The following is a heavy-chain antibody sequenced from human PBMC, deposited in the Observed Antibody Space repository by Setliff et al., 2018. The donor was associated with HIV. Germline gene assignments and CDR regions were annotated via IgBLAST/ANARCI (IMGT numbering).Heavy chain of an antibody. D-gene: IGHD4-17*01. CDR3: ARVQMAYAAFDV. CDR2: VDYSGST. CDR1: GASISNSRHY. V-gene: IGHV4-39*07. J-gene: IGHJ3*01. Sequence: PSETLSLTCTVSGASISNSRHYWGWIRQSPGKGLEWIGNVDYSGSTYYNPSLKSRVTVFVATSKNQFSLKLSSVTAADTAVYYCARVQMAYAAFDVWGQGTMVTVSS.